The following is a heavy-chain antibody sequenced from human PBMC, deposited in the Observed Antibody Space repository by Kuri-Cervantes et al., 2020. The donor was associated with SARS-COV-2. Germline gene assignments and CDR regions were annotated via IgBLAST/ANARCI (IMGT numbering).Heavy chain of an antibody. D-gene: IGHD3-3*01. V-gene: IGHV1-2*02. CDR2: ISPNSGGT. Sequence: ASVKVSCKASGYTFTGYYMHWVRQAPGQGLEWMGWISPNSGGTNYAQKFQGRVTMTRDTSISTAYMELSRLRSDDTAVYYCARGGAYDFWSGYYYEGIPFDYWGQGTLVTVSS. CDR3: ARGGAYDFWSGYYYEGIPFDY. CDR1: GYTFTGYY. J-gene: IGHJ4*02.